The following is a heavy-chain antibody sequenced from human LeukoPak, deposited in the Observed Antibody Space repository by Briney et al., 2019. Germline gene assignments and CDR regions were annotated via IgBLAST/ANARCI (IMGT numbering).Heavy chain of an antibody. CDR3: AKNIGGFDY. V-gene: IGHV3-21*04. Sequence: GGSLRLSCVASGFSFTSSHMTWVRQAPGKGLEWVSSISTSSSYIYYAASVKGRFTISRGSAKNTLYLQMNSLRAEDTAVYYCAKNIGGFDYWGQGTLVTVSS. CDR2: ISTSSSYI. D-gene: IGHD4-23*01. CDR1: GFSFTSSH. J-gene: IGHJ4*02.